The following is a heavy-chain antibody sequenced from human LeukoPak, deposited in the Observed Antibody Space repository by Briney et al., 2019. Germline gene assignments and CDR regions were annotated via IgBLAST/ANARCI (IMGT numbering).Heavy chain of an antibody. J-gene: IGHJ4*02. CDR2: INHSGST. CDR1: GGSFSGYY. Sequence: SETLSPTCAVYGGSFSGYYWSWIRQPPGKGLEWIGEINHSGSTNYNPSLKSRVTISVDTSKSQFSLKLNSVTAADTAVYYCASQAGWSYYGSGSYNYWGQGTLVSVSA. V-gene: IGHV4-34*01. D-gene: IGHD3-10*01. CDR3: ASQAGWSYYGSGSYNY.